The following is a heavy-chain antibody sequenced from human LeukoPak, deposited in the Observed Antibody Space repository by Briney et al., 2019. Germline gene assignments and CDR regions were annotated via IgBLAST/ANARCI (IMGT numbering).Heavy chain of an antibody. Sequence: PGESLKISCQGSGYNFTNYWIGWVRQMPGKGLEWMGIIYPGDSHTRYSPSFQGQVTISADKSINTAYLQWSSLKASNTAMYYCARHFSYGSGSYYNADYWGQGTLVTVS. D-gene: IGHD3-10*01. V-gene: IGHV5-51*01. CDR3: ARHFSYGSGSYYNADY. CDR2: IYPGDSHT. CDR1: GYNFTNYW. J-gene: IGHJ4*02.